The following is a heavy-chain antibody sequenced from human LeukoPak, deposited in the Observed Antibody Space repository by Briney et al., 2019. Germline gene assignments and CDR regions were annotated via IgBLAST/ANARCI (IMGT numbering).Heavy chain of an antibody. CDR3: ATGGRSGVALEQ. Sequence: TGGSLRLSCVVSGFIASSNYMSWVRQAPGKGLEWISLIYIGGTTYYADSVMGRFTISRDNSKTTLFPQMNSLKAEDTAVYYCATGGRSGVALEQWGQGTLVTVSS. CDR1: GFIASSNY. J-gene: IGHJ4*02. D-gene: IGHD1/OR15-1a*01. CDR2: IYIGGTT. V-gene: IGHV3-53*01.